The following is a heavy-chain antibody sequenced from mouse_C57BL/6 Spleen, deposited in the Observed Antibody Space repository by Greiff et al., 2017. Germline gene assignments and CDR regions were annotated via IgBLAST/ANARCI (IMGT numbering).Heavy chain of an antibody. Sequence: QVQLQQSGAELMKPGASVKLSCKATGYTFTGYWIEWVKQRPGHGLEWIGEILPGSGSTNYNEKFKGKATFTADTSANTAYMKLSSLTTEDSAIYYCARRDGTSFAYWGQGTLVTVSA. D-gene: IGHD1-1*01. J-gene: IGHJ3*01. CDR1: GYTFTGYW. V-gene: IGHV1-9*01. CDR3: ARRDGTSFAY. CDR2: ILPGSGST.